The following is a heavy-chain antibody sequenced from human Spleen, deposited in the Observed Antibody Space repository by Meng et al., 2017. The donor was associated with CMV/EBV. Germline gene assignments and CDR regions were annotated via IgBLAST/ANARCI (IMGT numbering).Heavy chain of an antibody. D-gene: IGHD3-9*01. Sequence: GGSLRLSCAASGFIFSNYYMNWVRQAPGKGLEWVSSISSGSFSTFYADSVKGRFTISRDNAKSSLYLQMNSLRAEDTAVYYCARVSISGYSNSNDEQYYYYYVMDVWGQGTTVTVSS. V-gene: IGHV3-21*01. CDR1: GFIFSNYY. CDR2: ISSGSFST. J-gene: IGHJ6*02. CDR3: ARVSISGYSNSNDEQYYYYYVMDV.